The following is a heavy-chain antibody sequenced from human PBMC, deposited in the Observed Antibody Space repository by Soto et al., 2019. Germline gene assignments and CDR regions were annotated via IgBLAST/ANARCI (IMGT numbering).Heavy chain of an antibody. CDR3: TRERWDYGDSKWYFDL. D-gene: IGHD4-17*01. J-gene: IGHJ2*01. Sequence: EVQLVESGGGLVRPGRSLRLSCSTSGFTFGDYGMTWFRQAPGKGLEWVGLIRSKSYGKTTEYAASATDRFTISRDDSKRIAYLQMNSLKADDTAVYYCTRERWDYGDSKWYFDLWGRGTLVTVSS. CDR1: GFTFGDYG. V-gene: IGHV3-49*05. CDR2: IRSKSYGKTT.